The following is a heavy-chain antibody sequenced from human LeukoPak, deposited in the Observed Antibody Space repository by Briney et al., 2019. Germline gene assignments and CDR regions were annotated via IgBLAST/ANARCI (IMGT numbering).Heavy chain of an antibody. J-gene: IGHJ6*03. Sequence: ASVKVSCKPSGYTFTGYYVHWVRQAPGQGLEWMGGIIPIFGTANYAQKFQGRVTITRNTSINTAYMELSSLRSEDTAVYYCARDYYGSGSYYSHYYYYYMDVWGKGTTVTVSS. D-gene: IGHD3-10*01. V-gene: IGHV1-2*02. CDR1: GYTFTGYY. CDR3: ARDYYGSGSYYSHYYYYYMDV. CDR2: IIPIFGTA.